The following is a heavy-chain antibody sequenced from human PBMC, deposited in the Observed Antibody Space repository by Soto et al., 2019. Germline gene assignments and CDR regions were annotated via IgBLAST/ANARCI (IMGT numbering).Heavy chain of an antibody. D-gene: IGHD1-1*01. CDR3: ASPNWAGQDAFHI. CDR1: GYTFSNYY. Sequence: ASVKVSCKASGYTFSNYYVHWVRQAPGEGLEWMGMINPTGDSTTYAQKFEGRVTMTRGTSTTTVYMELSTLRSEDTAVYYCASPNWAGQDAFHIWGQGTMVTVPS. CDR2: INPTGDST. V-gene: IGHV1-46*01. J-gene: IGHJ3*02.